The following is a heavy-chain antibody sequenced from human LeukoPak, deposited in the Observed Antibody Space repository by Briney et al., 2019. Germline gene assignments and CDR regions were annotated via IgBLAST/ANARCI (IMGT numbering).Heavy chain of an antibody. D-gene: IGHD5-12*01. Sequence: GGSLRLSGAASGFVLSDYGMHWVRQAPGKGLEWVAFVRNDGSNEYYVGSVKGRFTISRDKSKNTLYLQMNSLRAEDTAVYSCAKESDSGYHSEGPKNWGLGTLVTVSS. J-gene: IGHJ4*02. CDR2: VRNDGSNE. CDR1: GFVLSDYG. V-gene: IGHV3-30*02. CDR3: AKESDSGYHSEGPKN.